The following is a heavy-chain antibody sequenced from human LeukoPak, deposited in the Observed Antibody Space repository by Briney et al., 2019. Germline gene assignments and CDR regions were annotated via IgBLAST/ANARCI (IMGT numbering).Heavy chain of an antibody. CDR3: ARRSGYSEISGYYFDY. Sequence: ASVKVSCKASGYTFTGYYMHWVRQAPGQGLAWMGWINPNSGGTNYAQKFQGRVTMTRDTSISTAYMELSRLRSDDTAVYYCARRSGYSEISGYYFDYWGQGTLVTVSS. J-gene: IGHJ4*02. V-gene: IGHV1-2*02. CDR1: GYTFTGYY. CDR2: INPNSGGT. D-gene: IGHD3-3*01.